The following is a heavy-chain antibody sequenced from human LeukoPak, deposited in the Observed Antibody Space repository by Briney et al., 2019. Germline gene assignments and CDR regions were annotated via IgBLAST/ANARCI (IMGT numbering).Heavy chain of an antibody. CDR1: GFTFDDYA. J-gene: IGHJ4*02. CDR2: ISWNSGSI. V-gene: IGHV3-9*03. D-gene: IGHD1-26*01. CDR3: AKDGAPELLGLFDY. Sequence: GRSLRLSCAASGFTFDDYAMHWVRQAPGKGLELVSGISWNSGSIGYADSVKGRFTISRDNAKNSLYLQMNSLRAEDMALYYCAKDGAPELLGLFDYWGQGTLVTVSS.